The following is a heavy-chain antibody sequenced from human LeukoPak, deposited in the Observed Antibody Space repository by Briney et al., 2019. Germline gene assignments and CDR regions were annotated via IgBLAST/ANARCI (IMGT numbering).Heavy chain of an antibody. D-gene: IGHD4-4*01. CDR1: GGSISSGDDY. CDR2: IHYSGGT. CDR3: ARDRSYIMDV. J-gene: IGHJ6*02. V-gene: IGHV4-30-4*01. Sequence: SQTLSLTCTVSGGSISSGDDYWSWIRQPPGKGLEWIGYIHYSGGTYYNPSPKSRLTISVDTSKNQFSLKLSSVTAADTAVYFCARDRSYIMDVWGQGTTVTVSS.